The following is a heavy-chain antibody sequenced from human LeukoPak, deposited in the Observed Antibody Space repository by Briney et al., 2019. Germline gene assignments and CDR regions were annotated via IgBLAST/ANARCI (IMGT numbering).Heavy chain of an antibody. CDR1: GGTFSGYY. CDR3: ASLRQKYNWNYGPAPGRSRYYFDY. Sequence: SETLSLTCAVYGGTFSGYYWTWLRQFPGKGLEWIGEINDSGTTTQKASLRSRFALSVDTSKNQFSLKLSSVTAADTAVYYCASLRQKYNWNYGPAPGRSRYYFDYWGQGTLVTVSS. J-gene: IGHJ4*02. CDR2: INDSGTT. D-gene: IGHD1-7*01. V-gene: IGHV4-34*01.